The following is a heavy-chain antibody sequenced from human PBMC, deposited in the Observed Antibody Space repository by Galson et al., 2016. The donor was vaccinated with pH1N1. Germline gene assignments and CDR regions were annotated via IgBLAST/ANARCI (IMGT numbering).Heavy chain of an antibody. CDR1: GFSLSTSGVG. CDR2: IYWSDDQ. Sequence: PALVKPTQTLTLTCTFSGFSLSTSGVGVGWIRQPPGKALECLALIYWSDDQRYSPSLKSRLTITKDTSKSQVVLTMTNMDPVDPATYYCAHFGYGDYVGYFDYWGQGTLVTVSS. J-gene: IGHJ4*02. V-gene: IGHV2-5*01. CDR3: AHFGYGDYVGYFDY. D-gene: IGHD4-17*01.